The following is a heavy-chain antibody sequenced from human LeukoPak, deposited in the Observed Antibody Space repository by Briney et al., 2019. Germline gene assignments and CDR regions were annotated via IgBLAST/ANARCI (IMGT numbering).Heavy chain of an antibody. Sequence: GGSLRLSCAASGFTFSSYSMNWVRQAPGKGLEWVSSISSSSSYIYYADSVKGRFTISRDNAKNSLYLQMNSLRPEDTAVYYCAKDDAWLQYGNWGRGTLVTVSS. CDR2: ISSSSSYI. J-gene: IGHJ4*02. CDR3: AKDDAWLQYGN. D-gene: IGHD5-24*01. V-gene: IGHV3-21*04. CDR1: GFTFSSYS.